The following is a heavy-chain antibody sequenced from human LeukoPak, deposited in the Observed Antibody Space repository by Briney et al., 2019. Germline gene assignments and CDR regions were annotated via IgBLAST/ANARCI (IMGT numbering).Heavy chain of an antibody. CDR2: ISYDGNNK. D-gene: IGHD1-26*01. CDR3: ARDTRLLGSYAFDY. CDR1: GFTFSSYA. V-gene: IGHV3-30-3*01. Sequence: GGSLRLSCVASGFTFSSYAMHWVRQAPGKGLEWVAIISYDGNNKYYADSVKGRFTISRDNSKNTLYLQMNSLRAEDTAVYYCARDTRLLGSYAFDYWGQGTLVTVSS. J-gene: IGHJ4*02.